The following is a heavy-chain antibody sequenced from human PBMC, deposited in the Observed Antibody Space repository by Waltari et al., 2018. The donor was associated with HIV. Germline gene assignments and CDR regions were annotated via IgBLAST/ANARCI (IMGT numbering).Heavy chain of an antibody. CDR3: AREINAYYFDSNYKWFDP. CDR1: GGPISSSSYY. V-gene: IGHV4-39*02. CDR2: VYYSGST. Sequence: QLQLQASGPGLVKPSETLSLTCTVSGGPISSSSYYWGWIRQTTGKGLAWIGNVYYSGSTYYNPSLRSRVTISADKSKNQFSLKLSSVTAADTAVYYCAREINAYYFDSNYKWFDPWGQGTLVTVSS. J-gene: IGHJ5*02. D-gene: IGHD3-22*01.